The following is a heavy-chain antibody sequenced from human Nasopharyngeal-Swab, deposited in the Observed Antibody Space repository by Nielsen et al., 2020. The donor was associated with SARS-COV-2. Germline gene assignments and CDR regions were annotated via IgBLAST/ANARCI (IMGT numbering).Heavy chain of an antibody. Sequence: GESLKISCAASGFTVGNNYMTWVRQAPGKGLQWVSVIYSGGSTYYADSVKGRLTISRDNSKNMVYLQMNSLRAEDTAVYYCARDPGSYYFDFWGQGTLVTVSS. CDR1: GFTVGNNY. CDR2: IYSGGST. V-gene: IGHV3-53*01. CDR3: ARDPGSYYFDF. D-gene: IGHD3-10*01. J-gene: IGHJ4*02.